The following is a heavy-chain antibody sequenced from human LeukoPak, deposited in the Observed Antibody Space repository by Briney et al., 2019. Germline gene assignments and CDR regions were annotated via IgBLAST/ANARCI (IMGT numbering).Heavy chain of an antibody. D-gene: IGHD3-10*01. CDR2: ISYDGSNK. V-gene: IGHV3-30*18. Sequence: GGSLRLSCAASGFTFSSYGMHWVRQAPGKGLEWVAVISYDGSNKYYADSVKGRFTISRDNSKNTLYLQMNSLRAEDTAVYYCAKDSEKLLWFGELPTHFDYWGQGTLVTVSS. CDR1: GFTFSSYG. CDR3: AKDSEKLLWFGELPTHFDY. J-gene: IGHJ4*02.